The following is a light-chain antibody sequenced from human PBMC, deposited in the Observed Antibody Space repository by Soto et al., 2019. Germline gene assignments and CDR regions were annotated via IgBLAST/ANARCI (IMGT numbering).Light chain of an antibody. Sequence: QSVLTQPASVSGSPGQSITICCTGTSSDLAIYNYVSWYQQQPGKAPKLMIYQVTNRPSGVSNRFSGSRSGNTASLTISGLQAEDEADYYCSSYTRSNTLVVFGGGTKVTVL. CDR1: SSDLAIYNY. CDR3: SSYTRSNTLVV. CDR2: QVT. J-gene: IGLJ3*02. V-gene: IGLV2-14*01.